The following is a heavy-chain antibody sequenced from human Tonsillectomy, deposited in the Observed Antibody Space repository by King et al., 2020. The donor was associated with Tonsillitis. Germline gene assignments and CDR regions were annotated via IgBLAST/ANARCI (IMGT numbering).Heavy chain of an antibody. J-gene: IGHJ6*02. D-gene: IGHD4/OR15-4a*01. CDR2: ISSSDSTI. V-gene: IGHV3-11*01. Sequence: VQLVESGGGLVKPGGSLRLSCATSGFTFSDYYMNWIRQAPGKGLEWISYISSSDSTITYADSVKGRFTISRDNAKNSVYLGMNSLRDEDTALYYCAGGLWKPLQYGIDVGGRGTTVIVSS. CDR3: AGGLWKPLQYGIDV. CDR1: GFTFSDYY.